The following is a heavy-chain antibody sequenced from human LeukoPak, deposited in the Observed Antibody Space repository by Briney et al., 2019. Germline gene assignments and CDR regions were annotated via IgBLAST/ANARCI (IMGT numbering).Heavy chain of an antibody. CDR2: ISSSSNTI. CDR1: EFTFSSYW. CDR3: ARGLPMPNHFDY. V-gene: IGHV3-48*02. D-gene: IGHD2-2*01. J-gene: IGHJ4*02. Sequence: PGGSLRLSCVASEFTFSSYWMHWVRQAPGKGLEWLSYISSSSNTIYYADSVKGRFTISRDDAKNSLYLQMNSLRDEDTAVYYCARGLPMPNHFDYWGQGTLVTVSS.